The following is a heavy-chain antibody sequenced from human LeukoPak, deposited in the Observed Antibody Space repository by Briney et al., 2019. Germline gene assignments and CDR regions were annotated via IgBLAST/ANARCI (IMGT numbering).Heavy chain of an antibody. CDR1: GYTFTSYY. CDR3: ARVYGDYGFHYYYYMDV. V-gene: IGHV1-46*01. J-gene: IGHJ6*03. D-gene: IGHD4-17*01. Sequence: ASVKVSCKASGYTFTSYYMHWVRQAPGQGLEWMGIINPSGGSTSYAQKLQGRVTMTTDTSTSTAYMELRSLRSDDTAVYYCARVYGDYGFHYYYYMDVWGKGTTVTVSS. CDR2: INPSGGST.